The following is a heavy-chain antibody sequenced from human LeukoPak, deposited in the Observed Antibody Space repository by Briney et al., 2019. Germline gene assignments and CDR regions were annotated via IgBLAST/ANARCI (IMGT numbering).Heavy chain of an antibody. CDR3: AKEYAADNWFFEL. V-gene: IGHV3-21*01. CDR1: GFTFSTYT. J-gene: IGHJ2*01. D-gene: IGHD2-8*01. Sequence: PGGSLRLSCVVSGFTFSTYTMNWVRQAPGKGLEWVSSISSGSRDIYYADSLKGRFTISRDNAKNSLYLQMNSLRAEDTAVYYCAKEYAADNWFFELWGRGTLVTVSA. CDR2: ISSGSRDI.